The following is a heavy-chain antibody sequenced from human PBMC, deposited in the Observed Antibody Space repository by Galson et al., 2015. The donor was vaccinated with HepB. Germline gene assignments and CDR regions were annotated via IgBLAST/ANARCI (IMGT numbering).Heavy chain of an antibody. V-gene: IGHV1-46*01. Sequence: SVKVSCKASGYTFTSYYMHWMRQAPGQGLEWMGIINPSGGSTTYAQKFQGRLTVTRDTSTSTVYMELSSLRSEDTAVYYCARVEVTTKGFDAFDIWGQGTMVTVSS. J-gene: IGHJ3*02. CDR1: GYTFTSYY. D-gene: IGHD1-14*01. CDR3: ARVEVTTKGFDAFDI. CDR2: INPSGGST.